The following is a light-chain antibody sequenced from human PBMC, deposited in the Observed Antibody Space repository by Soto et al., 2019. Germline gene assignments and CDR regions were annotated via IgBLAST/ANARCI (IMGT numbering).Light chain of an antibody. CDR2: DAS. CDR1: QGITTF. J-gene: IGKJ4*01. Sequence: DIQMTQSPSTLSASIGDRVTTTCRASQGITTFLAWYQQKPGKAPQILIYDASKLEPGVPSRLSGGGSGTEFTLTISSLQPDDFATYYCQQYSTYPLTFGGGTKVDIK. V-gene: IGKV1-5*01. CDR3: QQYSTYPLT.